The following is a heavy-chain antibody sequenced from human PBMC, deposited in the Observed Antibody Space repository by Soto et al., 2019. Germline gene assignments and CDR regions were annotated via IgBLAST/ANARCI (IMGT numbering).Heavy chain of an antibody. CDR3: ARQYVPYGDYVMPHYDSSGYPFDY. D-gene: IGHD3-22*01. CDR1: GGSISSYY. J-gene: IGHJ4*02. Sequence: PSETLSLTCTVSGGSISSYYWSWIRQPPGKGLEWIGYIYYSGSTNYNPSLKSRVTISVDTSKNQFSLKLSSVTAADTAVYYCARQYVPYGDYVMPHYDSSGYPFDYWGQGTLVTVSS. CDR2: IYYSGST. V-gene: IGHV4-59*08.